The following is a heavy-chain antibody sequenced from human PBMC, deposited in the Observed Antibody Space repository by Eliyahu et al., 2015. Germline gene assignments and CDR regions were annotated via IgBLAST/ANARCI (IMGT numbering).Heavy chain of an antibody. D-gene: IGHD6-13*01. CDR1: GFXFSTYA. Sequence: EVQLLESGGDMVQPRGSLXLSCAXSGFXFSTYAMSWVRQAPGKGLXXVXAISGSGGTTYYADSVKGRFTVSRDNSRNSLYLYMNSLRAEDTAIYYCAKGDEDCSSSYCYFSGLDYWGPGTLVTVSS. J-gene: IGHJ4*02. CDR3: AKGDEDCSSSYCYFSGLDY. V-gene: IGHV3-23*01. CDR2: ISGSGGTT.